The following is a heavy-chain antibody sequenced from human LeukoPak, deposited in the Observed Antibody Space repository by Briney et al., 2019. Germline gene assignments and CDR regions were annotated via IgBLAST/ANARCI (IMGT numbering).Heavy chain of an antibody. Sequence: PGGSLRLSCAASGFTFSDYYMSWIRQARGRGREGGSYISSSGSTIYYADSVKGRFTISRDNAKNSLYLQMNSLRAEDTAVYYCATGGGTKGFDYWGQGTLVTVSS. V-gene: IGHV3-11*04. D-gene: IGHD3-16*01. CDR2: ISSSGSTI. CDR1: GFTFSDYY. J-gene: IGHJ4*02. CDR3: ATGGGTKGFDY.